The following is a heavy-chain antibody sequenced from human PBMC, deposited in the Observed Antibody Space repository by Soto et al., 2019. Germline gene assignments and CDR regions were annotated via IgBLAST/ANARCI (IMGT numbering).Heavy chain of an antibody. V-gene: IGHV5-51*01. CDR1: RYSFTTNW. Sequence: PGESLKISCKGPRYSFTTNWSAWVRQMPGKGLEWMGIIYPGDSDTRYSPSFQGQVTISADNSISTAYLQWSSLKASDTAMYYCAIKSIAARPDLDWFDPWGQGTLVTVSS. CDR2: IYPGDSDT. D-gene: IGHD6-6*01. J-gene: IGHJ5*02. CDR3: AIKSIAARPDLDWFDP.